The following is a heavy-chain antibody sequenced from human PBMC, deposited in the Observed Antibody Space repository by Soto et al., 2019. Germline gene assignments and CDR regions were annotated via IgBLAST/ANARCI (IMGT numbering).Heavy chain of an antibody. CDR1: GGSFSGYY. CDR3: ARGRNWNCYGMDV. Sequence: PSETLSLTCAVYGGSFSGYYWSWIRQPPGKGLEWIGEINHSGSTNYNPSLKSRVTISVDTSKNQFSLKLSSVTAADTAVYYCARGRNWNCYGMDVWGQGTTVTVSS. J-gene: IGHJ6*02. V-gene: IGHV4-34*01. CDR2: INHSGST. D-gene: IGHD1-1*01.